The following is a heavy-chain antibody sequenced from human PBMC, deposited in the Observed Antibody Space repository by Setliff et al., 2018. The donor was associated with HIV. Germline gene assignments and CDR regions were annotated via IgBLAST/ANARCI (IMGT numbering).Heavy chain of an antibody. J-gene: IGHJ4*02. D-gene: IGHD2-21*02. CDR2: IYNSAST. CDR1: GDSISTDY. CDR3: ARLSGDYYYFDY. V-gene: IGHV4-4*09. Sequence: PSETLSLTCTVSGDSISTDYWTWIRQPPGKGLEWIGYIYNSASTSYNPSLKSRVTISVDTSKNQFSLKLTSVTAADTAVYYCARLSGDYYYFDYWGQGTLVTVSS.